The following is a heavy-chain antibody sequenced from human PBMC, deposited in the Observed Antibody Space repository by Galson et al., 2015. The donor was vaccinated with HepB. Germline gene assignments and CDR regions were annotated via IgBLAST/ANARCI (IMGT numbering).Heavy chain of an antibody. V-gene: IGHV1-18*04. Sequence: SGYTFTSYGISWVRQAPGQGLEWMGWISAYNGNTSYAQKLQGRVTMTTDTSTSTAYMELRSLRSDDTAVYYCARDIPPADYSNYGNYYYYGMDVWGQGTTVTVSS. J-gene: IGHJ6*01. D-gene: IGHD4-11*01. CDR1: GYTFTSYG. CDR2: ISAYNGNT. CDR3: ARDIPPADYSNYGNYYYYGMDV.